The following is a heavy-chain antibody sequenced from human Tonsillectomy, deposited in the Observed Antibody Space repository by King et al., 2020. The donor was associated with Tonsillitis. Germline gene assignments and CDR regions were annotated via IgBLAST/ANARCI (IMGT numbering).Heavy chain of an antibody. CDR1: GFTFSSYA. J-gene: IGHJ4*02. Sequence: QLVQSGGGLVQPGGSLRLSCAASGFTFSSYAMSWVRQAPGKGLEWVSAISGSGGGTYYADSVKGRFTISRDNSKNTLYLQMNSLRADDTAIYYCATTYYYDSSGYYYRAGFDYWGQGTLVTVSS. D-gene: IGHD3-22*01. CDR2: ISGSGGGT. CDR3: ATTYYYDSSGYYYRAGFDY. V-gene: IGHV3-23*04.